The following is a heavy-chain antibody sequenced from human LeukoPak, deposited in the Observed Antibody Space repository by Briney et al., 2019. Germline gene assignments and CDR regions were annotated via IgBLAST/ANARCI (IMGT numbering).Heavy chain of an antibody. J-gene: IGHJ5*02. CDR1: GYTFTSYG. D-gene: IGHD2-2*01. V-gene: IGHV1-18*01. CDR3: ARGRRYCSSTSCYNWFDP. Sequence: ASVKVSCKASGYTFTSYGISWVRQAPGQGLEWMGWISAYNGNTNYAQKLQGRVTMTTDTSTSTAYMGLRSLRSDDTAVYYCARGRRYCSSTSCYNWFDPWGQGTLVTVSS. CDR2: ISAYNGNT.